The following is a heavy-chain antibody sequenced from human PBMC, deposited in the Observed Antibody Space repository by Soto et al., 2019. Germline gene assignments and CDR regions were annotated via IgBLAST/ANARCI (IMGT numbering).Heavy chain of an antibody. V-gene: IGHV3-21*01. J-gene: IGHJ6*02. CDR2: ISSSSSYI. CDR3: ASNPGGLTYYYYGLDV. CDR1: GLTFSSYS. Sequence: GGSLRLSCAASGLTFSSYSMNWVRQAPGKGLEWVSSISSSSSYIYYADSVKGRFTISRDNAKNSLYLQMNSLRAEDTAVYYCASNPGGLTYYYYGLDVWGQGTTVSVSS. D-gene: IGHD1-26*01.